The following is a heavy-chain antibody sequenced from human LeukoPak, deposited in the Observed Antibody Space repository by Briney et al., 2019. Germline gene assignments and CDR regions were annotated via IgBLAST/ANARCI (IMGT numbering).Heavy chain of an antibody. CDR3: ARGFYDSSGYYYVDAFDI. J-gene: IGHJ3*02. CDR1: GYTFTSYD. D-gene: IGHD3-22*01. V-gene: IGHV1-8*03. CDR2: MNPNSGNT. Sequence: ASVKVSCKASGYTFTSYDINWVRQATGQGLEWMGWMNPNSGNTGYAQKFQGRVTITRNTSISTAYMELSSLRSEDTAVYYCARGFYDSSGYYYVDAFDIWGQGTMVTVSS.